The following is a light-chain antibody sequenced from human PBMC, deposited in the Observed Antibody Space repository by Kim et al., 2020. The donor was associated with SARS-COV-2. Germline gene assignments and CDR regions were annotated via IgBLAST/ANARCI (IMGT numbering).Light chain of an antibody. J-gene: IGKJ1*01. V-gene: IGKV1-6*01. Sequence: AVQMTQSPSSLSASIGDRVTITCRASQGIRNDLSWYQQRPGKATTLLIHSASISQSGIPSRFGGSGFGTDFTLTISSLQPEDFATYYCLQDCYYPWTFGQGTKVDIK. CDR2: SAS. CDR1: QGIRND. CDR3: LQDCYYPWT.